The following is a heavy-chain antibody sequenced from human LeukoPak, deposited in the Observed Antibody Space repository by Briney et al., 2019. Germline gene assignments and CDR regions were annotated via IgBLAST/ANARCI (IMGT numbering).Heavy chain of an antibody. CDR2: ISGSGGST. V-gene: IGHV3-23*01. J-gene: IGHJ6*02. Sequence: GGSLRLSCAASGFTFSSYAMSWVRQAPGQGLEWVSGISGSGGSTYYADSVKGRFTISRDNSKNTLYVQMNSLRAEDTAVYYCAKDNVGGGAATPRYYGMDVWGQGTTVTVPS. D-gene: IGHD2-15*01. CDR1: GFTFSSYA. CDR3: AKDNVGGGAATPRYYGMDV.